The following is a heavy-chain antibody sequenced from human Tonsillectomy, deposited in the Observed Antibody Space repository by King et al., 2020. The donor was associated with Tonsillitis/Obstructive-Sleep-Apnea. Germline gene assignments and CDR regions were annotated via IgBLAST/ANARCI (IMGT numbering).Heavy chain of an antibody. CDR1: GISISSNNW. J-gene: IGHJ3*01. D-gene: IGHD3-16*02. V-gene: IGHV4-4*02. CDR3: ARWDFDYTWGSHRSAFDV. Sequence: QLQESGPGLVRPSGTLSLTCVVSGISISSNNWWSWVRQPPGKGLEWIGEIYHSGSTNDNSSLKSRVIISVDKSENQVSLKLSSVTAADTAVYFCARWDFDYTWGSHRSAFDVWGQGTTVTVSP. CDR2: IYHSGST.